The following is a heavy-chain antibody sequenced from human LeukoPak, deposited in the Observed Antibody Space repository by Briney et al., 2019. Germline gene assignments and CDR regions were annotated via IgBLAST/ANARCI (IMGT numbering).Heavy chain of an antibody. CDR2: IKQDGSEK. V-gene: IGHV3-7*01. CDR1: GFTFSSYW. J-gene: IGHJ5*02. D-gene: IGHD3-22*01. CDR3: ARDQKGNYYDSSGYYYINWFDP. Sequence: AGGSLRLSCAASGFTFSSYWMSWVRQAPGKGLEWVANIKQDGSEKYYVDSVKGRFTISRDHAKNSLYLQMNSLRAEDTAVYYCARDQKGNYYDSSGYYYINWFDPWGQGTLVTVSS.